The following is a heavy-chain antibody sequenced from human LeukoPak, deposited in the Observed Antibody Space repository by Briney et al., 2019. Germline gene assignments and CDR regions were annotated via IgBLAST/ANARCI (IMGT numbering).Heavy chain of an antibody. CDR2: IYSGGNT. J-gene: IGHJ4*02. Sequence: GGSLRLSCAASGFTVSSNYMNWVRQAPGKGLDWVSIIYSGGNTDYADSVKGRFTISRDNSKNTLYLQMNSLRAEDTAVYYCVRDPDGSGQLPLDHWGQGTLVTVSP. V-gene: IGHV3-53*01. D-gene: IGHD3-10*01. CDR3: VRDPDGSGQLPLDH. CDR1: GFTVSSNY.